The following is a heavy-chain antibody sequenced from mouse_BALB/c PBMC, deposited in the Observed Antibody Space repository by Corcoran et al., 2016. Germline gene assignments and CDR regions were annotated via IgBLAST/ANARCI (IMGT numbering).Heavy chain of an antibody. V-gene: IGHV14-3*02. CDR1: GFNIKDTY. CDR2: IDPANGNT. D-gene: IGHD2-1*01. J-gene: IGHJ3*01. CDR3: ARGGNYGFAWFAV. Sequence: EVQLQQSGAELVKPGASVKLSCTASGFNIKDTYMHWVKQRPEQGLEWIGRIDPANGNTKYDPKFQGKATITADTSSNTAYLQLSSLTSEDTAVYYCARGGNYGFAWFAVWGQGTLVTVSA.